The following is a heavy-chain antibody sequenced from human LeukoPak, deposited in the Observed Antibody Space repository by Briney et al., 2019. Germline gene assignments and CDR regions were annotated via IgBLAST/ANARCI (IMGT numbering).Heavy chain of an antibody. J-gene: IGHJ4*02. D-gene: IGHD6-19*01. CDR3: ARPGQWLVGGGYYFDY. CDR1: GYTFTSYD. Sequence: GASVKVSCKASGYTFTSYDINWVRQAPGQGLEWMGWMNPNSGNTGYAQKFQGRVTMTRNTSISTAYMELSSLRSEDTAVYYCARPGQWLVGGGYYFDYWGQGTLVTVSS. V-gene: IGHV1-8*01. CDR2: MNPNSGNT.